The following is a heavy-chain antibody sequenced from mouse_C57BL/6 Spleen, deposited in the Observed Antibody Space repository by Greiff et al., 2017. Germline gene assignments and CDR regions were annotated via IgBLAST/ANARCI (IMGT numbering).Heavy chain of an antibody. J-gene: IGHJ2*01. D-gene: IGHD2-2*01. CDR3: ARPGGVTTGGSFDY. Sequence: DVMLVESGGGLVKPGGSLKLSCAASGFTFSDYGMHWVRQAPEKGLEWVAYISSGSSTIYYADTVKGRFTISRDNAKNTLFLQMTSLRSEDTAMYYWARPGGVTTGGSFDYWGQGTTLTVSS. CDR1: GFTFSDYG. V-gene: IGHV5-17*01. CDR2: ISSGSSTI.